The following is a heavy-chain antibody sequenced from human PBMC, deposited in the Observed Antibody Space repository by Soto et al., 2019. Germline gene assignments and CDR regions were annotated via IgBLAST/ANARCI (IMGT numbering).Heavy chain of an antibody. CDR3: ARRHYYGSD. Sequence: EVQLVESGGGLVQPGGSLRLSCVASGFTVSSNCMTWVRQAPGKGLESVSVIYSGGSTDYADSVKGRFTISRDNSKNTLYLQMNRLRAEDTAVYYCARRHYYGSDWGPGNLVTVAS. V-gene: IGHV3-66*04. J-gene: IGHJ4*02. CDR2: IYSGGST. CDR1: GFTVSSNC. D-gene: IGHD3-10*01.